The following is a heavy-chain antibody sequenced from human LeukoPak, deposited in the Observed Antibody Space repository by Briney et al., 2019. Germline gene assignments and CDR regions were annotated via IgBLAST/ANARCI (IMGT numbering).Heavy chain of an antibody. V-gene: IGHV5-51*01. CDR1: GYSFTNYW. D-gene: IGHD6-19*01. CDR2: IYPGDSDT. J-gene: IGHJ4*02. Sequence: GESLKISCKVSGYSFTNYWIAWVRQMPGKGLEWMGIIYPGDSDTRYSPSFQGHVTISADKSISTAYLQWSSLKASDTAMYYCARHYSSGSDFDYWGQGTLVTVSS. CDR3: ARHYSSGSDFDY.